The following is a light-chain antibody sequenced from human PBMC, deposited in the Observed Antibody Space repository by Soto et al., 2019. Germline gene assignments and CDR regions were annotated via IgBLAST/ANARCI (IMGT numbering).Light chain of an antibody. CDR3: QQGYSPLLT. CDR2: GTS. J-gene: IGKJ4*01. CDR1: QSISKY. Sequence: DIQMTKSPSSLSASVGDRVTLTCRASQSISKYLNWYQVKSGKGPKLLIYGTSTLQSGVPSRFSGSGSGTHFTLTISNLQPEDFAVYYCQQGYSPLLTFGGGTRVEIK. V-gene: IGKV1-39*01.